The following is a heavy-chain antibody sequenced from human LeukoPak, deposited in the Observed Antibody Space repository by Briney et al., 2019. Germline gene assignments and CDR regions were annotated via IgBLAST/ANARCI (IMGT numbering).Heavy chain of an antibody. CDR2: ISSSSSTI. V-gene: IGHV3-48*04. J-gene: IGHJ4*02. D-gene: IGHD3-10*01. CDR3: ARAPSHYYGSLNYFDY. CDR1: GFTFSSYS. Sequence: GGSLRLSCAASGFTFSSYSMNWVRQAPGKGLEWVSYISSSSSTIYYADSVKGRFTISRDNAKNSLYLQMNSLRAEDTAVYYCARAPSHYYGSLNYFDYRGQGTLVTVSS.